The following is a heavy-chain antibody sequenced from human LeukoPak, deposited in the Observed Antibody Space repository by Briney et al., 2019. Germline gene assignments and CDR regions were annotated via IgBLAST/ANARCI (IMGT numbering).Heavy chain of an antibody. D-gene: IGHD5-18*01. CDR1: GYTLTELS. CDR3: ATDSRRGYSYGYNFAMDV. CDR2: FDPEDGET. J-gene: IGHJ6*02. Sequence: GASVKVSCMVSGYTLTELSMHWVRQAPGKGLEWMGGFDPEDGETIYAQKFQGRVTMTEDTSTDTAYMELSSLRSEDTAVYYCATDSRRGYSYGYNFAMDVWGQGTTVTVSS. V-gene: IGHV1-24*01.